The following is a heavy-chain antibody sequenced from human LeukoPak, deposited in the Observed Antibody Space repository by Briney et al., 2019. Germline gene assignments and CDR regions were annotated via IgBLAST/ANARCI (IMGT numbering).Heavy chain of an antibody. CDR2: IRYDGSNK. CDR1: GFTFSSYG. J-gene: IGHJ4*02. D-gene: IGHD3-10*01. Sequence: GGSLRLSCAASGFTFSSYGIHWVRQAPGKGLEWVAFIRYDGSNKYYADSVKGRFTISRDNSKNTLYLQMNSLRAEDTAVYYCAKDGYRNYYGSGSPLSWGQRTLVTVSS. V-gene: IGHV3-30*02. CDR3: AKDGYRNYYGSGSPLS.